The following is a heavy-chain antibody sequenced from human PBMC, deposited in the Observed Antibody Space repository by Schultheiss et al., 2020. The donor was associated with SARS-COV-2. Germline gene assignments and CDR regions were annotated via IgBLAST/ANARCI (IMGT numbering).Heavy chain of an antibody. D-gene: IGHD3-22*01. CDR1: GGTFSRYA. CDR2: INPSGGST. V-gene: IGHV1-46*01. J-gene: IGHJ4*02. CDR3: ARETSDYYDSSGYLGH. Sequence: ASVKVSCKASGGTFSRYAISWVRQAPGQGLEWMGIINPSGGSTSYAQKFQGRVTITRDTSANTAYMELSSLRSEDTAVYYCARETSDYYDSSGYLGHWGQGTLVTVSS.